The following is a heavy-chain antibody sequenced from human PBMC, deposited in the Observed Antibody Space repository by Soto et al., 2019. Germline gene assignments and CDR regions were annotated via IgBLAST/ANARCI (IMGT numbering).Heavy chain of an antibody. D-gene: IGHD2-2*01. V-gene: IGHV1-69*08. J-gene: IGHJ5*02. CDR3: ARDCSSTSCYAYP. Sequence: QVQLVQSGAEVKKPGSSVKVSCKASGVTFSSYTISWVRQAPGQGLEWMGRIIPILGIANYAQKFQGRVTITADKSTSTAYMELSSLRSEDTAVYYFARDCSSTSCYAYPWGQGTLVTVSS. CDR1: GVTFSSYT. CDR2: IIPILGIA.